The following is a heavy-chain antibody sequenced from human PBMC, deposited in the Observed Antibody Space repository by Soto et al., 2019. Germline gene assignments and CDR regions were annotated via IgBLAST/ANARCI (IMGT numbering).Heavy chain of an antibody. Sequence: QVQLVQSGGEVKKPGASVKVSCKASGYTFTIYGINWVRQAPGQGLEWMGWISPDNGNTNNAQKLHGRVTMTTDTSTSTAYMELRSLRSDDTAVYYCARALGYSGYAGMDVWGPGTTVTVSS. D-gene: IGHD5-12*01. V-gene: IGHV1-18*01. CDR1: GYTFTIYG. CDR3: ARALGYSGYAGMDV. CDR2: ISPDNGNT. J-gene: IGHJ6*02.